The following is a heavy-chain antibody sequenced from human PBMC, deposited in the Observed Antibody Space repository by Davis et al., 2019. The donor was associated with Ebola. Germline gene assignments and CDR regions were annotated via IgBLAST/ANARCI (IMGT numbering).Heavy chain of an antibody. CDR3: ARQLGYCISTSCSHFDY. J-gene: IGHJ4*02. D-gene: IGHD2-2*01. Sequence: SETLSLTCTVSGGSISSYYWSWIRQPPGKGLEWIGYIYYSGSTNYNPSLKSRVTISGDTSKNQFSLKLSSVTAADTAVYYCARQLGYCISTSCSHFDYWGQGTLVTVSS. CDR1: GGSISSYY. CDR2: IYYSGST. V-gene: IGHV4-59*08.